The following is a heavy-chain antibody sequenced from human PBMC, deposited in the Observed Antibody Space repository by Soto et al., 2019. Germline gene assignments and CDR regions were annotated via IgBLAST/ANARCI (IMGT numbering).Heavy chain of an antibody. J-gene: IGHJ4*02. CDR2: INSASTTT. CDR3: TRDLSH. Sequence: DVQLVESGGGLVQPEGSLRLSCAASGFPFSTYPMHWVRQAPGKGLEWISYINSASTTTFHADSVKGRFTVSRDNAKSSVYMPLTSLRHEDTAVYYFTRDLSHWGQGTLVTVSS. CDR1: GFPFSTYP. V-gene: IGHV3-48*02.